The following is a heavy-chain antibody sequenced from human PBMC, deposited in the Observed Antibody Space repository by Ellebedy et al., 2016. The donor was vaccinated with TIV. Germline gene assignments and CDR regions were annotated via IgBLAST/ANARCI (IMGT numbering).Heavy chain of an antibody. CDR1: GFTFSSYA. CDR2: ISGSGGST. J-gene: IGHJ4*02. V-gene: IGHV3-23*01. Sequence: GESLKISXAASGFTFSSYAMSWVRQAPGKGLEWVSAISGSGGSTYYADSVKGRFTISRDNSKNTLYLQMNSLRAEDTAVYYCAKYYDSSGYYHRTFDYWGQGTLVTVSS. CDR3: AKYYDSSGYYHRTFDY. D-gene: IGHD3-22*01.